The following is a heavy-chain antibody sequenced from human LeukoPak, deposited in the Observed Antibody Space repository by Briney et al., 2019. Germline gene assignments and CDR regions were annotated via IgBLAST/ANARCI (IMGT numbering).Heavy chain of an antibody. Sequence: GGSLRLSCAASGFTFRSYWMSWVRQAPGKGLEWVANIRQDGNEKYYVDSVKGRFTISRDNAKNSLYLQMNSLRAEDTAVYYCVRVESYGGYTNLNWFDPWGQGTLVIVSS. J-gene: IGHJ5*02. CDR1: GFTFRSYW. D-gene: IGHD5-18*01. CDR3: VRVESYGGYTNLNWFDP. CDR2: IRQDGNEK. V-gene: IGHV3-7*01.